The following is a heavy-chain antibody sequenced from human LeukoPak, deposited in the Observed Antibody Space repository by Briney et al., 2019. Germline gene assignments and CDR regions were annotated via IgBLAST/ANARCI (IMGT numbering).Heavy chain of an antibody. CDR1: GFTFSNYA. J-gene: IGHJ4*02. CDR3: AKGRSSGGSCVNY. CDR2: ISGSGGDT. Sequence: GGSLSLPCTASGFTFSNYALNWVRQAPGKGLEAVSVISGSGGDTYYADSVKGRFTISRDNSKNTVYLQMNSLRAEDTAVYYCAKGRSSGGSCVNYWGQGTLVSVSS. D-gene: IGHD2-15*01. V-gene: IGHV3-23*01.